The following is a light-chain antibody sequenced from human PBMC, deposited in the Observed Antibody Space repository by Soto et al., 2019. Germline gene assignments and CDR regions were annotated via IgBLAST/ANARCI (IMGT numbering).Light chain of an antibody. CDR1: QSISSY. J-gene: IGKJ2*01. CDR2: AAS. CDR3: QQSYSTPPT. V-gene: IGKV1-39*01. Sequence: DIQMTQSASSLSASVGDRVTITCRASQSISSYLNWYQQKPGKAPKLLIYAASSLQSGVPSRFSGSGSGTDFTLTISSLQPEDFATYSWQQSYSTPPTVGQGTKLEIK.